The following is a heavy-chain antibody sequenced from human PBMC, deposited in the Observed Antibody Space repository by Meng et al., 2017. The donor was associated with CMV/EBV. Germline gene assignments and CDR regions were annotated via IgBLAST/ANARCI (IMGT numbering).Heavy chain of an antibody. J-gene: IGHJ5*02. D-gene: IGHD3-3*01. CDR1: GYTFTGYY. V-gene: IGHV1-2*02. CDR2: INPNSGGT. Sequence: ASVKVSCKASGYTFTGYYMHWVPQAPGQGLEWMGWINPNSGGTNYAQKFQGRVTMTRDTSISTAYMELSRLRSDDTAVYYCAREEGTYYDFWSGQNWFDPWGQGTLVTVSS. CDR3: AREEGTYYDFWSGQNWFDP.